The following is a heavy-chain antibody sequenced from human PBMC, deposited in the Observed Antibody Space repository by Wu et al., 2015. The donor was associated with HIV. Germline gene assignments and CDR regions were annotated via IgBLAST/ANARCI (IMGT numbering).Heavy chain of an antibody. CDR3: ARGAQHLMNSGYYFYYYYYMTS. CDR2: INPNRGDT. CDR1: GYTFTGHY. J-gene: IGHJ6*03. D-gene: IGHD3-22*01. V-gene: IGHV1-2*02. Sequence: QVQLVQSGAEVKKPGASVKVSCKASGYTFTGHYMHWVRQAPGQGLEWMGWINPNRGDTNYAQKFQGRVTMTRDTSISTAYMELSRLRSDDTAVYYCARGAQHLMNSGYYFYYYYYMTSGQGTSVTVSS.